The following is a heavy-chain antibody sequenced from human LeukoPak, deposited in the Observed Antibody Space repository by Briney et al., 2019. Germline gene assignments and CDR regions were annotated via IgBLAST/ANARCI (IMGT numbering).Heavy chain of an antibody. CDR1: GFTFSSYE. J-gene: IGHJ4*02. Sequence: AGGSLRLSCAASGFTFSSYEMNCVRQAPGKGLEWVSYISSSGNTIYYADSVKGRFTISRDNAKNSLYLQMKSLRDEDTAVYYCARPAHYSSSWYFWGQGTLVSVSS. CDR2: ISSSGNTI. CDR3: ARPAHYSSSWYF. V-gene: IGHV3-48*03. D-gene: IGHD6-13*01.